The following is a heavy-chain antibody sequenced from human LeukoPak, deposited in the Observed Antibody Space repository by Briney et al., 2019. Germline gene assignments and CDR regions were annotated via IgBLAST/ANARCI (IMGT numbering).Heavy chain of an antibody. J-gene: IGHJ6*03. Sequence: ASVKVSCKASGYTFTGYYMHWVRQAPGQGLEWMGRINPNSGGTNYAQKFQGRVTMTRDTSISTAYMELSRLRSDDTAVYYCARPSTVTTVGYYYYYMDVWGKGTTVTVSS. CDR1: GYTFTGYY. V-gene: IGHV1-2*06. CDR3: ARPSTVTTVGYYYYYMDV. CDR2: INPNSGGT. D-gene: IGHD4-17*01.